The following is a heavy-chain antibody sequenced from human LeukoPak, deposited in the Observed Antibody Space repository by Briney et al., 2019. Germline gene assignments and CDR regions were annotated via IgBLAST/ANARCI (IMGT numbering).Heavy chain of an antibody. Sequence: SETLSLTCTVSGYSISSGYYWGWIRQPPRKGLEWIGSIYHSGSTYYNPSLKSRVTISVDTSKNQFSLKLSSVTAADTAVYYCTYTVTTDKIDYWGQGTLVTVSS. CDR3: TYTVTTDKIDY. D-gene: IGHD4-17*01. CDR1: GYSISSGYY. J-gene: IGHJ4*02. CDR2: IYHSGST. V-gene: IGHV4-38-2*02.